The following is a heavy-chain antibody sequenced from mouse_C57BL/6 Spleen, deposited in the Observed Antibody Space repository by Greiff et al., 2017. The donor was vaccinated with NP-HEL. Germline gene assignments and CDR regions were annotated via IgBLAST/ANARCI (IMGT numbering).Heavy chain of an antibody. D-gene: IGHD1-1*01. CDR3: TDYYGSSYFAY. CDR1: GYTFTDYE. J-gene: IGHJ3*01. V-gene: IGHV1-15*01. CDR2: IDPETGGT. Sequence: VQLQQSGAELVRPGASVTLSCKASGYTFTDYEMHWVKQTPVHGLEWIGAIDPETGGTAYNQKFKGKAILTADKSSSTAYMELRSLTSEDSAVYYCTDYYGSSYFAYWGQGTLVTVSA.